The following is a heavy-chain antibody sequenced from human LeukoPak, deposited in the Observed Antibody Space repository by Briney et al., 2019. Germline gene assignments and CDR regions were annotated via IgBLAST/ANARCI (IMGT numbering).Heavy chain of an antibody. V-gene: IGHV1-46*01. CDR3: ARDRTRYSSSWPQNAFDI. CDR1: GYTFTSYY. J-gene: IGHJ3*02. Sequence: ASVKVSCKASGYTFTSYYMHWVRQAPGQGLEWMGIINPSGGSTSYAQKFQGRVTMTRDTSTSTAYMELRSLRSDDTAVYYCARDRTRYSSSWPQNAFDIWGQGTMVTVSS. D-gene: IGHD6-13*01. CDR2: INPSGGST.